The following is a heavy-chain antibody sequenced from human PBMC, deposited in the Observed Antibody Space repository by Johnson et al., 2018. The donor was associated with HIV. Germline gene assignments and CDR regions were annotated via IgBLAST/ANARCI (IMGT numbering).Heavy chain of an antibody. CDR1: GFTFDDYA. V-gene: IGHV3-48*03. Sequence: VQLVESGGGLVQPGRSLRLSCAASGFTFDDYAMHWVRQAPGKGLEWVSYISSSGSTIYYADSVKGRFTISRDNAKNSLYPQMNSLRAEDTAVYYCARWGPYDILTGYDAFDIWGQGTMVTVSS. CDR2: ISSSGSTI. CDR3: ARWGPYDILTGYDAFDI. J-gene: IGHJ3*02. D-gene: IGHD3-9*01.